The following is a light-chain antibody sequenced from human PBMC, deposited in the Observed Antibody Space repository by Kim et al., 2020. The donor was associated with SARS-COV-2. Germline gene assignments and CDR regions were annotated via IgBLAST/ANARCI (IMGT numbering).Light chain of an antibody. CDR2: GNS. CDR1: SSNIGAGYD. Sequence: QSVLTQPPSVSGAPGQRVTISCTGSSSNIGAGYDVHWYQQLPGTAPKLLIYGNSNRPSGVPDRFSGSKSGTSASLAITGLQAEDEADYYCQSYDSSLSKLFGRGTKLT. V-gene: IGLV1-40*01. J-gene: IGLJ3*02. CDR3: QSYDSSLSKL.